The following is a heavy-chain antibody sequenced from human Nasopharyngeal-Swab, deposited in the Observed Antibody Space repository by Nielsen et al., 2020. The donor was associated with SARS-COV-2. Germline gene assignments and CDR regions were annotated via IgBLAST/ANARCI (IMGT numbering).Heavy chain of an antibody. CDR2: ISSDGGA. CDR3: LRGMAGYGWFDP. D-gene: IGHD2-2*03. J-gene: IGHJ5*02. Sequence: GESLKISCAASGFTFSDYYMSWIRQAPGKGLVWVSRISSDGGANYADSATGRFTISRDNAKNTVYLQMNSLRDEDTAVYYCLRGMAGYGWFDPWGRGILVTVSS. V-gene: IGHV3-74*01. CDR1: GFTFSDYY.